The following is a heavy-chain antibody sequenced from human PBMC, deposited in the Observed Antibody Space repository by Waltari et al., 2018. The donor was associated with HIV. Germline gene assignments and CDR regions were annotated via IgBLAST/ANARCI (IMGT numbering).Heavy chain of an antibody. Sequence: EVQLLESVGGVVRQGWSLRLSCSASGFTFNTSPMTWLRQTPGKGLEWVSYISSETEDIYYAESVKGRFTISRDSARNSMFLQMSSLRVEDTALYFCARGASGGQYRPAYFDHWGQGTQVTVSS. CDR3: ARGASGGQYRPAYFDH. CDR2: ISSETEDI. J-gene: IGHJ4*02. D-gene: IGHD2-15*01. V-gene: IGHV3-48*01. CDR1: GFTFNTSP.